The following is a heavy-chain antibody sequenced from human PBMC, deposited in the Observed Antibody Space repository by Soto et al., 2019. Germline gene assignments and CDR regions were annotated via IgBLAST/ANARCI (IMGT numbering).Heavy chain of an antibody. CDR3: ARGLGVDTATFDY. J-gene: IGHJ4*02. CDR2: INVIYGAA. V-gene: IGHV1-3*01. D-gene: IGHD5-18*01. CDR1: GYMFTSYI. Sequence: GASVKVSCKASGYMFTSYIMHWVRQAPGQRLEWMGWINVIYGAASFSQKFQGRVTITADESTSTAYMELSSLRSEDTAVYYCARGLGVDTATFDYWGQGTLVTVSS.